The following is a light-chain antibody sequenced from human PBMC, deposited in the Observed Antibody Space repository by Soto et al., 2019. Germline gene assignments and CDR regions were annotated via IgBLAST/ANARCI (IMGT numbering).Light chain of an antibody. V-gene: IGKV3-15*01. CDR2: DTS. CDR1: QSVIIK. J-gene: IGKJ5*01. CDR3: QQYNKWPPIT. Sequence: EVVLTQSPATLSVSPGERATLSCRASQSVIIKLAWYQQKPGQAPRLLIYDTSTRATGIPARFSGSGSGTEFTLTISSLQSEDFAVYYCQQYNKWPPITFGQGTRLE.